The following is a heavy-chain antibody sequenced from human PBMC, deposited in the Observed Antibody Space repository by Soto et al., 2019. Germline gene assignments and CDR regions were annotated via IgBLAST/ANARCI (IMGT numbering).Heavy chain of an antibody. J-gene: IGHJ4*02. CDR3: ARSRARYSSGWYPGY. D-gene: IGHD6-19*01. CDR1: GYTFTSYA. Sequence: ASVKVSCKASGYTFTSYAMHWVRQAPGQRLEWMGWINAGNGNTKYSQKFQGRVTITRDTSASTAYMELSSLRSEDTAVYYCARSRARYSSGWYPGYWGPGTLVTVSS. CDR2: INAGNGNT. V-gene: IGHV1-3*01.